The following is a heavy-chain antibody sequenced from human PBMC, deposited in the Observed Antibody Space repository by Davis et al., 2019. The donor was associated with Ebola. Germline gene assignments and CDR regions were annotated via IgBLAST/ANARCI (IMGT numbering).Heavy chain of an antibody. Sequence: GESLKISCAASGFTFNNYAMTWIRQAPGKGLEWVSTISGGGETTYDADSGQGRFTISRDNSKNTLYLQMYSLRAEDTAVYYCAKNPKYGDYREADFWGQGALVTGSS. J-gene: IGHJ4*02. CDR3: AKNPKYGDYREADF. D-gene: IGHD4-17*01. CDR1: GFTFNNYA. CDR2: ISGGGETT. V-gene: IGHV3-23*01.